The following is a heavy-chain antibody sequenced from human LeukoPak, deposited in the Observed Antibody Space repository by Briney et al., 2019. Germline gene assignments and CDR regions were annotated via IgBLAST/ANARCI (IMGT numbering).Heavy chain of an antibody. J-gene: IGHJ4*02. V-gene: IGHV3-13*01. D-gene: IGHD1-26*01. Sequence: GGSLRLSCAASGFTLSSYAMHWVRQPAGKGLEWVSAIGTAGDTFYPGSVKGRFTISRENAKKSLFLQMNSLRAEDTAVYYCARQNTPHGNFDYWGQGTLVTVSS. CDR3: ARQNTPHGNFDY. CDR1: GFTLSSYA. CDR2: IGTAGDT.